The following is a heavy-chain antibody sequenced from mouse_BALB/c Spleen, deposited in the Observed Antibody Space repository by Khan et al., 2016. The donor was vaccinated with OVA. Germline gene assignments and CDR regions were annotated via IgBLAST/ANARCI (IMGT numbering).Heavy chain of an antibody. CDR1: GFTFSNYG. CDR3: ARSITTAKGDYCTMDY. Sequence: EVELVESGGDLVKPGGSLKLSCAASGFTFSNYGMSWVRQTPDKRLEWVATISSGGHFTYYPDSVKGRFTISRDNAKITLYLQMNSPKSEDTAMYYCARSITTAKGDYCTMDYWGQGTSGTVSS. V-gene: IGHV5-6*01. D-gene: IGHD1-2*01. J-gene: IGHJ4*01. CDR2: ISSGGHFT.